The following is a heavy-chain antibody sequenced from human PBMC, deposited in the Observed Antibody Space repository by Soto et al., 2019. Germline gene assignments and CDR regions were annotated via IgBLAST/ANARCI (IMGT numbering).Heavy chain of an antibody. J-gene: IGHJ4*02. CDR2: ISDSGDST. CDR1: GFTFSNYA. V-gene: IGHV3-23*01. D-gene: IGHD3-10*01. Sequence: EVHLLESGGGLVQPRGSLRLSCAASGFTFSNYAMNWVRPAPGKGLEWVSVISDSGDSTYYADSVKGRFTTSRDKSQNTLYLHMNSLTAEDTAVYYCAKDGFSGSGKYYFDYWGQGTLVTVSS. CDR3: AKDGFSGSGKYYFDY.